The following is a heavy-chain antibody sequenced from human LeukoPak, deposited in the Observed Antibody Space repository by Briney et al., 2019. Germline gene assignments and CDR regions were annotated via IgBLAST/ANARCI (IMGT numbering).Heavy chain of an antibody. J-gene: IGHJ4*02. D-gene: IGHD3-22*01. Sequence: PGGSLRLSCAASGFTFSSYAMSWVRQAPGTGLEWVSAISGSGGSTYYADSVKGRFTISRDNSKNTLYLQMNSLRAEDTAVYYCAKDGYYYDSSGYLWEGYFDYWGQGTLVTVSS. CDR2: ISGSGGST. CDR1: GFTFSSYA. CDR3: AKDGYYYDSSGYLWEGYFDY. V-gene: IGHV3-23*01.